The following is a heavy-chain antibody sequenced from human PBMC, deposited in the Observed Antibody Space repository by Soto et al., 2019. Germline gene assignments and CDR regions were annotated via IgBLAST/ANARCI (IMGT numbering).Heavy chain of an antibody. Sequence: SETLSITCTVSGGSISSYYWSWIRQPAGKGLEWIGRIYTSGSTNYNPSLKSRVTMSVDTSKNQFSLKLSSVTAADTAVYYCAREGYNWNDVPWFDPWGQGTLVTVSS. CDR2: IYTSGST. J-gene: IGHJ5*02. V-gene: IGHV4-4*07. CDR1: GGSISSYY. D-gene: IGHD1-20*01. CDR3: AREGYNWNDVPWFDP.